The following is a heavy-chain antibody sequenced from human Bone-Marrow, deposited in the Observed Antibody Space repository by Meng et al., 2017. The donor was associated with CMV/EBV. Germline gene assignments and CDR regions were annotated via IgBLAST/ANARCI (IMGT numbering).Heavy chain of an antibody. J-gene: IGHJ4*02. Sequence: SVKVSCKASGGTFSSYAISWVRQAPGQGLEWMGGIIPIFGTANYAQKFQGRVTITTDESTSTAYMELSSLISEDTAVYYCASGDYDSSGRDWAYWGQGTLVTISS. D-gene: IGHD3-22*01. V-gene: IGHV1-69*05. CDR3: ASGDYDSSGRDWAY. CDR2: IIPIFGTA. CDR1: GGTFSSYA.